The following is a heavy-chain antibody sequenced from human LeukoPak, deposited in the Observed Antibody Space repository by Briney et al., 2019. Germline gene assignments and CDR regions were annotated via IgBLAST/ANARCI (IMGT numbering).Heavy chain of an antibody. CDR1: GFVFSGAW. CDR3: ARVGPLEDYFDY. V-gene: IGHV3-33*07. Sequence: GGSLRLSCEGSGFVFSGAWMSWVRQAPGKGLEWVAVIWYDGSNKYYADSVKGRFTISRDNSKNTLYLQTNSLRAEDTAVYYCARVGPLEDYFDYWGQGTLVTVSS. CDR2: IWYDGSNK. D-gene: IGHD3-3*01. J-gene: IGHJ4*02.